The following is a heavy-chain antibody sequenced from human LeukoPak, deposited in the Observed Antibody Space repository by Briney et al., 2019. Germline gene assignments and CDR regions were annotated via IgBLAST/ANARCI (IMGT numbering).Heavy chain of an antibody. Sequence: ASVKVSCKASGYTFTSYDINWVRQATGQGLEWMGWMNPNSGNTGYAQKFQGRVTMTRNTSISTAYMELSSLRSEDTAVYYCARTYYYGSGSPSPHLDYWGQGTLVTVSS. V-gene: IGHV1-8*01. CDR3: ARTYYYGSGSPSPHLDY. CDR2: MNPNSGNT. D-gene: IGHD3-10*01. J-gene: IGHJ4*02. CDR1: GYTFTSYD.